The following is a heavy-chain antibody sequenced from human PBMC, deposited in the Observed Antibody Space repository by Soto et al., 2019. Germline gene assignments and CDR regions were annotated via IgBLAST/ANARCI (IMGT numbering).Heavy chain of an antibody. J-gene: IGHJ5*02. CDR2: IYATGTT. D-gene: IGHD1-26*01. CDR1: GASISGFY. CDR3: VRDGAKTLRDWFDP. Sequence: SETLSLTCTVSGASISGFYWSWIRKSAGKGLEWIGRIYATGTTDYITSLKSRVMMSVDMSKKQFSLKLRSVTAADTAVYYCVRDGAKTLRDWFDPWGQGISVAVSS. V-gene: IGHV4-4*07.